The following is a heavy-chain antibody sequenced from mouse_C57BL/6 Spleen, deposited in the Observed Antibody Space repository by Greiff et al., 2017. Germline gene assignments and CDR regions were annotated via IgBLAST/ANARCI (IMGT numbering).Heavy chain of an antibody. CDR2: IDPEDGDT. CDR3: TIYGNYEAWFAY. J-gene: IGHJ3*01. D-gene: IGHD2-1*01. V-gene: IGHV14-1*01. CDR1: GFNFKDYY. Sequence: VQLQQSGAELVRPGASVKLSCTASGFNFKDYYMHWVKQRPEQGLEWIGRIDPEDGDTEYTPKFQGKATMTADTSSNTAYLQPSNLTSEDAAVYYGTIYGNYEAWFAYWGQGTLVTVSA.